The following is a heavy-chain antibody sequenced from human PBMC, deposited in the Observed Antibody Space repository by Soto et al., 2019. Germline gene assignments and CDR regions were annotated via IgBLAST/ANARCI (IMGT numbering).Heavy chain of an antibody. CDR1: GFTFSSYA. V-gene: IGHV3-23*01. J-gene: IGHJ6*02. D-gene: IGHD3-22*01. Sequence: PGGSLRLSCAASGFTFSSYAMSWVRQAPGKGLEWVSAISGSGGSTYYADSVKGRFTISRDNSKNTLYLQMNSLRAEDTAVYYCAKALSGGYYYDSSGYYDFYYYYYGMDVWGQGTTVTVSS. CDR2: ISGSGGST. CDR3: AKALSGGYYYDSSGYYDFYYYYYGMDV.